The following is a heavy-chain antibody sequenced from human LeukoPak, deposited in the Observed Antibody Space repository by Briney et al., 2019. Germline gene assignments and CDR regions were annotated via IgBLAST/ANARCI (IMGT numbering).Heavy chain of an antibody. CDR1: GFTFSTDV. Sequence: GGSLRLSCAASGFTFSTDVMGWVRQAPGKGLEWVSVISGNGGSRNYADSAKGRCTVSSDSSKNKVYLQMHSLRAEDTAVYYCAKGLKYSYSSGYPSWGQGTLVTVSS. J-gene: IGHJ4*02. CDR3: AKGLKYSYSSGYPS. V-gene: IGHV3-23*01. D-gene: IGHD3-22*01. CDR2: ISGNGGSR.